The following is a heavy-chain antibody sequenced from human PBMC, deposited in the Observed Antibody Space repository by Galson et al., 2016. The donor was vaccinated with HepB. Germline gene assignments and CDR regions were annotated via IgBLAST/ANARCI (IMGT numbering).Heavy chain of an antibody. D-gene: IGHD1-20*01. CDR1: GFNINSYY. CDR2: IWYDGSNE. V-gene: IGHV3-33*06. CDR3: AKDEEPYKWNPLTLDY. J-gene: IGHJ4*02. Sequence: SLRLSCAASGFNINSYYKSGVRQAPGKGLEWVAVIWYDGSNEHYADSVKGRFTISRDNSKSTLYLQMNSLRAEDTAVYYCAKDEEPYKWNPLTLDYWGQGTLVTVSS.